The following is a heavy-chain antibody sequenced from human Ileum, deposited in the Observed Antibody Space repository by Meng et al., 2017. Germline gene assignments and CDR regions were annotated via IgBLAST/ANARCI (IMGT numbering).Heavy chain of an antibody. V-gene: IGHV4-39*07. D-gene: IGHD5-12*01. CDR1: GGSIGSINNY. Sequence: SETLSLTCTVSGGSIGSINNYWGWIRQPPGKGLEWIGSIDDSGSTYYTPSLKSRVTISVDTSKNQFSLKVRSVTAADTAVYYCVRVRPTIDYWGQGILVTVSS. CDR3: VRVRPTIDY. J-gene: IGHJ4*02. CDR2: IDDSGST.